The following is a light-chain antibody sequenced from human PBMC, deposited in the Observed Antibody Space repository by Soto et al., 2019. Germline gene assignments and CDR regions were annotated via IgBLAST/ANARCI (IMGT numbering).Light chain of an antibody. CDR2: GTS. CDR1: RSVSDTL. CDR3: QHYGDSSWT. J-gene: IGKJ1*01. V-gene: IGKV3-20*01. Sequence: EIVLTQSPGTLSLSPGERATLSCRADRSVSDTLLTWFQQKPGQAPRLLIFGTSNTAPGIPDRFSGSGSGTDFTLTISRLEPDDFAVYYCQHYGDSSWTVGQGTKVEFK.